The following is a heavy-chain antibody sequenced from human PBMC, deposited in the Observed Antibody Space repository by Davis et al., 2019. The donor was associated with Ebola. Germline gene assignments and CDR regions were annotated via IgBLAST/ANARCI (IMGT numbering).Heavy chain of an antibody. V-gene: IGHV1-18*04. J-gene: IGHJ6*02. CDR1: GYTFTSYG. D-gene: IGHD2-2*01. CDR3: ARVVGEGVPAPRHYYYYGMDV. CDR2: ISAYNGNT. Sequence: ASVKVSCKASGYTFTSYGISWVRQAPGQGLEWMGWISAYNGNTNYAQKLQGRVTMTTDTSTSTAYMELRSLRSDDTAVYYCARVVGEGVPAPRHYYYYGMDVWGQGTTVTVSS.